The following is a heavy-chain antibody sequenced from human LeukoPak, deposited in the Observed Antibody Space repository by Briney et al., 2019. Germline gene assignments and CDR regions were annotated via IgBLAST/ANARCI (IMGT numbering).Heavy chain of an antibody. J-gene: IGHJ5*02. V-gene: IGHV5-10-1*01. CDR1: GYRFTTYW. D-gene: IGHD1-26*01. CDR2: IDPSDSYT. CDR3: ARVWEQLDP. Sequence: GESLEISLKASGYRFTTYWISWVRQMPGKGPEWMGRIDPSDSYTNYNPSFQGHVTISADKSISTAYLQWSSLKASDTAMYYWARVWEQLDPFGQGTLVTVSS.